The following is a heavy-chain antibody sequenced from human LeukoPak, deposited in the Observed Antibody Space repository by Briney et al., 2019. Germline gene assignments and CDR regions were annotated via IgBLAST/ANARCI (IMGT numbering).Heavy chain of an antibody. V-gene: IGHV3-23*01. CDR2: ISGDGRDI. Sequence: GGTLRLSCAASAFTFSSYGMSWVRQAPGKGLEWVSAISGDGRDIFYADSVRGRFTISRDNSRNALYLQLSRLRVDDTAFYYCPKPLLTPGNWGPGTLVTVSS. CDR3: PKPLLTPGN. J-gene: IGHJ4*02. D-gene: IGHD4-23*01. CDR1: AFTFSSYG.